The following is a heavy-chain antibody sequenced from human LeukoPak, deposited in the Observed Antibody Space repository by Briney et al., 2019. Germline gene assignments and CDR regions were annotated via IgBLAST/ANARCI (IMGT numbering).Heavy chain of an antibody. CDR1: GFSFRSFE. Sequence: GGSLRLSCAASGFSFRSFETSWVRQAPGKGLECIAYISSASGTIYHADSVKGRFTISRDNANNSLYLQMNSLRAEDTAIYYCARSTELSDPYFYYGMDVWGQGTTVTVSS. D-gene: IGHD1-26*01. J-gene: IGHJ6*02. CDR3: ARSTELSDPYFYYGMDV. CDR2: ISSASGTI. V-gene: IGHV3-48*03.